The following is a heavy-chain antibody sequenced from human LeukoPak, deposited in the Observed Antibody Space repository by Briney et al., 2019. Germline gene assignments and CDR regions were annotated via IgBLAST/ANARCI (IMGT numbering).Heavy chain of an antibody. Sequence: ASVKVSCKASGYTFTSYYMHWVRQAPGQGLEWMGIINPSGGSTNYAQKFQGRVTVTRDTSTSTVYMELSSLRSEDTAVYYCARDLQRGYSYGPGDYWGQGTLVTVSS. CDR3: ARDLQRGYSYGPGDY. V-gene: IGHV1-46*01. D-gene: IGHD5-18*01. CDR1: GYTFTSYY. J-gene: IGHJ4*02. CDR2: INPSGGST.